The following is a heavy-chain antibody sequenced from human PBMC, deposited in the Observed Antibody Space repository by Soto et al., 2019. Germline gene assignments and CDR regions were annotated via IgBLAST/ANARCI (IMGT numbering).Heavy chain of an antibody. Sequence: XATLSLTCTLSGASITSTTYFWAWIRQPPGKGLEWVGSIYYSGRTYYNPSLRSRVTISVDRSKNQFSLTMSSVTAADTAVYYCAKNLPRTGRFDYWGQGTSVTVSS. V-gene: IGHV4-39*01. CDR1: GASITSTTYF. CDR2: IYYSGRT. CDR3: AKNLPRTGRFDY. J-gene: IGHJ4*02.